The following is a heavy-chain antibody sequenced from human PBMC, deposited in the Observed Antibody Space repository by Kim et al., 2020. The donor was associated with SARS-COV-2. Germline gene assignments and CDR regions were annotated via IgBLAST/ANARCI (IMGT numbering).Heavy chain of an antibody. CDR2: IYYSGIT. V-gene: IGHV4-59*12. CDR1: GGSINTYY. J-gene: IGHJ4*02. CDR3: ATFGSSYGSGTYFVY. Sequence: SETLSLTCTVSGGSINTYYWNWIRQPPGKGLEWIGFIYYSGITKYNPSLKNRLTISRDTSKNNFSLKLTSVTAADTAVYYCATFGSSYGSGTYFVYWGQGVLVTVSS. D-gene: IGHD3-10*01.